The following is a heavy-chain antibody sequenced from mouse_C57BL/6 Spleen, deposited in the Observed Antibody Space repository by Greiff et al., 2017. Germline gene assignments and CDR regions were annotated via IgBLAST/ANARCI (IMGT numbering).Heavy chain of an antibody. CDR3: ARSGYGSSYVDYFDY. V-gene: IGHV1-18*01. D-gene: IGHD1-1*01. Sequence: VQLQQSGPELVKPGASVKIPCKASGYTFTDYNMDWVKQSHGKSLEWIGDINPNNGGTIYNQKFKGKATLTVDKSSSTAYMELRSLTSEDTAVYYCARSGYGSSYVDYFDYWGQGTTRTVSS. J-gene: IGHJ2*01. CDR2: INPNNGGT. CDR1: GYTFTDYN.